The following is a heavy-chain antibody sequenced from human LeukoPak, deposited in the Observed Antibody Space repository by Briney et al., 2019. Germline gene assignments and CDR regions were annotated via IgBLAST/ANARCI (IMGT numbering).Heavy chain of an antibody. CDR3: ARFVGACSGGSCYSDY. V-gene: IGHV5-51*01. CDR2: ISPADSDT. CDR1: GYSFTSYW. D-gene: IGHD2-15*01. Sequence: GESLKISCKGSGYSFTSYWVGWVRQMPGKGLEWMGIISPADSDTRYSPSFQGQVTISADKSISTAYLQWNSLKASDTAMYYCARFVGACSGGSCYSDYWGQGTLVTVSS. J-gene: IGHJ4*02.